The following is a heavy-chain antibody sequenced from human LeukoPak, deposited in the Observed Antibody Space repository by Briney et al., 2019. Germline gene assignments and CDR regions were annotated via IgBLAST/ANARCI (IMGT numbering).Heavy chain of an antibody. Sequence: GGSLRLSCAASGFTFSSYVMHWVRQAPGKGLEWVAFIRYDGSNKYYADSVKGRFTISRDNSKNSLYLQMNSLRAEDTAVYYCARGRGLFSLRKDAFDIWGQGTMVTVSS. CDR1: GFTFSSYV. CDR3: ARGRGLFSLRKDAFDI. V-gene: IGHV3-30*02. D-gene: IGHD2/OR15-2a*01. J-gene: IGHJ3*02. CDR2: IRYDGSNK.